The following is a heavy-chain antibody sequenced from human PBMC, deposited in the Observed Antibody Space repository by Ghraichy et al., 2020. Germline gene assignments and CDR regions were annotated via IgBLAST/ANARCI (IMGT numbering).Heavy chain of an antibody. CDR3: TRGLVVDSFTYYFDY. J-gene: IGHJ4*02. Sequence: GESLNISCTASGFTFGDHGLSWVRQAPGKGLEWVSFIRSKFYGGATEYAASVKGRFTISRDDSKSIAYLQMNSLKSEDTAVYYCTRGLVVDSFTYYFDYWGQGTLVTVSS. D-gene: IGHD2-15*01. V-gene: IGHV3-49*04. CDR1: GFTFGDHG. CDR2: IRSKFYGGAT.